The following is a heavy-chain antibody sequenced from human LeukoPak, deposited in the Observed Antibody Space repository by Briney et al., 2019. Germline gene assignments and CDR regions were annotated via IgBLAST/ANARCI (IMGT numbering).Heavy chain of an antibody. D-gene: IGHD2-15*01. CDR2: ISYDGSNK. Sequence: GGSLRLSCAASGFTFSSYAMHWVRQAPGKGLEWVAVISYDGSNKYYADSVKGRFTISRDNSKNTLYLQMNSLRAEDTAVYYCARPYCSGGSCRGGMDVRGKGPRSPSPQ. V-gene: IGHV3-30*04. J-gene: IGHJ6*01. CDR3: ARPYCSGGSCRGGMDV. CDR1: GFTFSSYA.